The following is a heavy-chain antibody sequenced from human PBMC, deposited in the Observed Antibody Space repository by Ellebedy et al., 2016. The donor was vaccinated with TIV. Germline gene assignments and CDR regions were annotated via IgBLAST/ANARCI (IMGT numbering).Heavy chain of an antibody. D-gene: IGHD4-17*01. J-gene: IGHJ6*02. V-gene: IGHV1-69*13. CDR2: IIPIFGTA. CDR1: GGTFSSYA. Sequence: SVKVSXXASGGTFSSYAISWVRQAPGQGLEWMGGIIPIFGTANYAQKFQGRVTITADESTSTAYMELSSLRSEDTAVYYCASGDYLGYYYYGMDVWGQGTTVTVSS. CDR3: ASGDYLGYYYYGMDV.